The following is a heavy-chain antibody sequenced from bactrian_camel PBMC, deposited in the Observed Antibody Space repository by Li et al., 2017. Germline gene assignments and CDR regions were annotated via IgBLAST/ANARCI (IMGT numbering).Heavy chain of an antibody. D-gene: IGHD3*01. Sequence: HVQLVESGGGSFQAGESLKLSCVASGYIGHIFAACGAGWYRQTPGKERELVSHILSDGSTSYADSVKGRFTISQDSAKNILYLQMHSLKPGDTAMNYCAARSVGWGIHGVAVLMTVTLIIGLRGPRSPSP. CDR2: ILSDGST. J-gene: IGHJ6*01. V-gene: IGHV3S55*01. CDR3: AARSVGWGIHGVAVLMTVTLI. CDR1: GYIGHIFAACG.